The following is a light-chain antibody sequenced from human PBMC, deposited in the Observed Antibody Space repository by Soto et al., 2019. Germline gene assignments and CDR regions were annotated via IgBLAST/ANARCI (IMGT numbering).Light chain of an antibody. CDR2: GAS. CDR1: QSVGSN. Sequence: EIVMTHSPATLSVSPGDRATLSCRASQSVGSNLAWYHQKHGQAPSIIIYGASTRATGIPARFSGSVSGTEGTLTISSLKSEDGSVYYCQQSNNWPITFGQGTRLEIK. J-gene: IGKJ5*01. V-gene: IGKV3-15*01. CDR3: QQSNNWPIT.